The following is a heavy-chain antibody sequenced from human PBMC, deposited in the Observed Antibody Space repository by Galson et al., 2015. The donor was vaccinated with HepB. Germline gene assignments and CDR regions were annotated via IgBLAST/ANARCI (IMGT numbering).Heavy chain of an antibody. V-gene: IGHV5-51*03. CDR2: IFPGDSDS. J-gene: IGHJ3*01. D-gene: IGHD3-22*01. CDR3: ARPQPTVVSPADTLDD. CDR1: GFDFPTHW. Sequence: QSGAEVKKPGDSLKISCKTSGFDFPTHWIAWVRQRPGKGLEWMGLIFPGDSDSIYSPSFEGQVTMSVDKSISTAYLNWGSLKASDTAVYYCARPQPTVVSPADTLDDWGQGTMVIVSS.